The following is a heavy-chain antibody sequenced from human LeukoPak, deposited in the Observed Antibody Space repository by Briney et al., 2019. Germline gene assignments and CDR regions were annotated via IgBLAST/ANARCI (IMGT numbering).Heavy chain of an antibody. CDR2: IRSKANSYAT. J-gene: IGHJ4*02. Sequence: PGGSLRLSCAASGFTFSGSAMHWVRQASGKGLEWVGRIRSKANSYATAYAASVKGRFTISRDDSKNTEYLQMNSLKTEDTAVYYCTRHAGIAAAGTVYWGQGTLVTVSS. CDR1: GFTFSGSA. D-gene: IGHD6-13*01. V-gene: IGHV3-73*01. CDR3: TRHAGIAAAGTVY.